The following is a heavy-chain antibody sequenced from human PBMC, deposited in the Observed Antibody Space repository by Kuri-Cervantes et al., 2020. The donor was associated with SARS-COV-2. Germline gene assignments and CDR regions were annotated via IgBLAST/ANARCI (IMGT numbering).Heavy chain of an antibody. V-gene: IGHV3-21*01. CDR2: ISNSGSYI. CDR1: GFTFSSYS. CDR3: ARDCYDFNNGYYTGQFAY. D-gene: IGHD3-3*01. J-gene: IGHJ4*02. Sequence: GGSLRLSCAVSGFTFSSYSISWVRQAPGKGLEWVSSISNSGSYIYYADSVRGRFTISRDNAKNSLYLQMNSLRAEDTAVYYCARDCYDFNNGYYTGQFAYWGQGTLVTVSS.